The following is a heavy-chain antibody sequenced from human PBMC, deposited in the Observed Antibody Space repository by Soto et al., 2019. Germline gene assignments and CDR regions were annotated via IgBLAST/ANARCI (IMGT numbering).Heavy chain of an antibody. J-gene: IGHJ4*02. CDR1: GFTFSSYF. Sequence: PGGSLRLSCTASGFTFSSYFMNWVRQAPGKGLEWVSFISTSGSPTYYADSVRGRFTISRDNAKNSLFLQMSSLRSEDTAVYYCAAVRYGEKLIFADYWGQGTLVTVSS. V-gene: IGHV3-48*01. CDR2: ISTSGSPT. CDR3: AAVRYGEKLIFADY. D-gene: IGHD4-17*01.